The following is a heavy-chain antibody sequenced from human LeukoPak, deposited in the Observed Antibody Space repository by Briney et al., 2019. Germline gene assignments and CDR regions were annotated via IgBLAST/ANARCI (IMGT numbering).Heavy chain of an antibody. Sequence: GGSLRLSCAASEFAFSSYNMHWVRQAPGEGLDWVAFIRYDGSNECYADSVKGRFTISRDNSENTLYLQMNSLTAEDTAVYYCVADFDYWGQGTLVTVSS. V-gene: IGHV3-30*02. CDR3: VADFDY. CDR2: IRYDGSNE. CDR1: EFAFSSYN. J-gene: IGHJ4*02.